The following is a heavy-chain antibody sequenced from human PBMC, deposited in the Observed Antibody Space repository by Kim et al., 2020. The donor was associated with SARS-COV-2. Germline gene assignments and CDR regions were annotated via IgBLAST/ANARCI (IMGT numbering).Heavy chain of an antibody. D-gene: IGHD3-9*01. V-gene: IGHV1-69*01. J-gene: IGHJ4*02. Sequence: NYAQKFQGRVTITADESTSTAYMELSSLRSEDTAVYYCARNYDILTPFDYWGQGTLVTVSS. CDR3: ARNYDILTPFDY.